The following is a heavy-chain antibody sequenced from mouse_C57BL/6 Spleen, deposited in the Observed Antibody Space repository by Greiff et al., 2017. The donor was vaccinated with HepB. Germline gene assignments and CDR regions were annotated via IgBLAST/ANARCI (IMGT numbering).Heavy chain of an antibody. CDR3: ARLGAYDYDEGWFAY. J-gene: IGHJ3*01. CDR1: GYTFTGYW. V-gene: IGHV1-9*01. D-gene: IGHD2-4*01. Sequence: QVQLKQSGAELMKPGASVKLSCKATGYTFTGYWIEWVKQRPGHGLEWIGEILPGSGSTNYNEKFKGKATFTADTSSNTAYMQLSSLTTEDSAIYYCARLGAYDYDEGWFAYWGQGTLVTVSA. CDR2: ILPGSGST.